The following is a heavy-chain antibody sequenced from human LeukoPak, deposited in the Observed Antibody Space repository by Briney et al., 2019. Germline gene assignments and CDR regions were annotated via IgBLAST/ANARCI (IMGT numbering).Heavy chain of an antibody. CDR1: GYTFTSYG. Sequence: GASVKVSCKASGYTFTSYGISWVRQAPGQGLEWMGWINAYNGNTNYAQKLQGRVTMTTDTSTSTAYMELRSLRSDDTAVYYCARGVRIVRGVIMGPFDYWGQGTLVTVSS. CDR2: INAYNGNT. CDR3: ARGVRIVRGVIMGPFDY. D-gene: IGHD3-10*01. J-gene: IGHJ4*02. V-gene: IGHV1-18*01.